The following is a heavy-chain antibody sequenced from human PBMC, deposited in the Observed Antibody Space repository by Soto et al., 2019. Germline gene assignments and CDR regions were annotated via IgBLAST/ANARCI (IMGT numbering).Heavy chain of an antibody. CDR3: ARKTWGSSSWYTDAFEI. V-gene: IGHV3-66*01. D-gene: IGHD6-13*01. Sequence: EVQLVESGGGLVQPGGSLRLSCAASGFTVSSNYMSWVRQAPGKGLEWVSVIYSAGSTYYADSVKGRFTISRDNSKNTLYLQMNSLRAEDTVVYYCARKTWGSSSWYTDAFEIWGQGTMVTVSS. CDR2: IYSAGST. CDR1: GFTVSSNY. J-gene: IGHJ3*02.